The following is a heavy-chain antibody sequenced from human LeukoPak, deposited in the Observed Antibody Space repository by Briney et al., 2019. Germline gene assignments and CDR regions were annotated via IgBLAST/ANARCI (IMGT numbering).Heavy chain of an antibody. Sequence: GRSLRLSCAASGFTFSSYAMNWVRQAPGKGLEWVSSITASGGNTYYADSVKGRFTISRDNSKNTLYLQMNSLRAEDTAVYYCARAMAVVYSYGKQDYWGQGTLVTVSS. D-gene: IGHD5-18*01. J-gene: IGHJ4*02. CDR1: GFTFSSYA. CDR3: ARAMAVVYSYGKQDY. CDR2: ITASGGNT. V-gene: IGHV3-23*01.